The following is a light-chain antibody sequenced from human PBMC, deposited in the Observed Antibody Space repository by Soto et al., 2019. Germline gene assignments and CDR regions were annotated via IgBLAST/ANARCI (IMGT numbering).Light chain of an antibody. Sequence: QSVLTQPASVSGSPGQSITISCTGTSSDVGAYDYVSWYQQHPDKAPKLMIYEVSNRPSGVSNRFSGSKSVNTATLTISGLQADDEADYYCSSYTSSSTRVFGTGPKSPS. V-gene: IGLV2-14*03. CDR2: EVS. J-gene: IGLJ1*01. CDR1: SSDVGAYDY. CDR3: SSYTSSSTRV.